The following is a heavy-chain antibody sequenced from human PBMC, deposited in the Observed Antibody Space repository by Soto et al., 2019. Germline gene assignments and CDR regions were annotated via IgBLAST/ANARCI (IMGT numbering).Heavy chain of an antibody. Sequence: QVQLVQSGAEVKKPGASVKVSCKASGYTFTSYDINWVRQATGQRLEWMGWINAANGDTKYSPKFQGRVTITRDTSASTAYMELSSLRSEDTAVYYCVRRHVSATGIDWFDPWGQGTLVTVSS. V-gene: IGHV1-3*01. J-gene: IGHJ5*02. CDR2: INAANGDT. D-gene: IGHD6-13*01. CDR3: VRRHVSATGIDWFDP. CDR1: GYTFTSYD.